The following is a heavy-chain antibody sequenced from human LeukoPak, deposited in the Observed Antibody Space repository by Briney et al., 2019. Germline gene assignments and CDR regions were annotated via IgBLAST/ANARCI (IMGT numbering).Heavy chain of an antibody. Sequence: GGSLRLSCTASGFIFNTYSMNWVRQAPGKGLEWVSYVSSSSRTIYYADSVKGRFTISRDNARNSLYLQMSSLRPEDTAVYYCATYTHWVAGDVWGQGTTVTVSS. CDR3: ATYTHWVAGDV. CDR2: VSSSSRTI. D-gene: IGHD3-16*01. J-gene: IGHJ6*02. V-gene: IGHV3-48*04. CDR1: GFIFNTYS.